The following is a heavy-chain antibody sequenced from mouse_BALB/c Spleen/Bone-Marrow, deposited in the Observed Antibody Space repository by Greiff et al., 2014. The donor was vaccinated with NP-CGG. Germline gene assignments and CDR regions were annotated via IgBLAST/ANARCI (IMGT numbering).Heavy chain of an antibody. Sequence: VQLQQSGAELVRSGASVKLSCTASGFNIKDYYMHWVKQTSEQGMEWIGWIDTENGDTEYAPKFQGKATMTADTSSNTDHLQLSSLTSEDAAFYYRNARYYYAMDYWGQGTSVTVSS. V-gene: IGHV14-4*02. CDR2: IDTENGDT. J-gene: IGHJ4*01. CDR1: GFNIKDYY. CDR3: NARYYYAMDY.